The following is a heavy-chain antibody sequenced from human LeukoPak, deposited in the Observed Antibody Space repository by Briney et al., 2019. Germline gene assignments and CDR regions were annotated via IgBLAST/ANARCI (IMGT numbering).Heavy chain of an antibody. CDR3: ARDQGYGDHDGY. Sequence: GGSLRLSCAASGFTFSSYGMPWVRQAPGKGLAWVAVIWYDGSNKYYADSVKGRFTISRDNSKNTLYLQMNSLRAEDTAVYYCARDQGYGDHDGYWGQGTLVTVSS. CDR1: GFTFSSYG. D-gene: IGHD4-17*01. CDR2: IWYDGSNK. J-gene: IGHJ4*02. V-gene: IGHV3-33*01.